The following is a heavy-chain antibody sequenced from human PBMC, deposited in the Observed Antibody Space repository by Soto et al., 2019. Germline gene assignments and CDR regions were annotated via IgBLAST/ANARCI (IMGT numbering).Heavy chain of an antibody. CDR3: ARIITAAGGRRYFDL. D-gene: IGHD6-13*01. V-gene: IGHV3-11*05. CDR2: INSSSSYT. Sequence: QVQLVESGGGLVKPGGSLRLSCAASGFTFCDYYMSWIRQAPGKGLEWVSYINSSSSYTNYADSVKGRFTISRDNAKNSLYLQMNSLRAEDTAVYYCARIITAAGGRRYFDLWGRGTLVTVSS. CDR1: GFTFCDYY. J-gene: IGHJ2*01.